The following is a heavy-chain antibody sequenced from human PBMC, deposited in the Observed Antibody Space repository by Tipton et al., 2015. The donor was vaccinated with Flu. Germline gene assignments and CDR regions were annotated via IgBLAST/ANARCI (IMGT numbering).Heavy chain of an antibody. CDR3: ARGHATMAPRPTGRSPERFFYYMDV. V-gene: IGHV4-61*01. CDR1: GGSVNSGSYY. Sequence: TLSLTCTVSGGSVNSGSYYWSWIRQPPGKGLEWIGYIYYNGSTNYNPSLKSRVTISIDTSQNQISLKLTSVTAADTAVYYCARGHATMAPRPTGRSPERFFYYMDVWGTGTTFTVSS. J-gene: IGHJ6*03. CDR2: IYYNGST. D-gene: IGHD6-6*01.